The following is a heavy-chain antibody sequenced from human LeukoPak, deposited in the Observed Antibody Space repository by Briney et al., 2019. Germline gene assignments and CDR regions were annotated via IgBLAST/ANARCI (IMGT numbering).Heavy chain of an antibody. CDR3: ARDHRSGSYYNRQGRFDP. J-gene: IGHJ5*02. V-gene: IGHV4-34*01. D-gene: IGHD3-10*01. CDR2: INHSGST. Sequence: SETLSLTCAVYGGSFSGYYWSLIRQPPGKGLEWIGEINHSGSTNYNPSLKSRVTISVDTSKNQFSLKLSSVTAADTAVYYCARDHRSGSYYNRQGRFDPWGQGTLVTVSS. CDR1: GGSFSGYY.